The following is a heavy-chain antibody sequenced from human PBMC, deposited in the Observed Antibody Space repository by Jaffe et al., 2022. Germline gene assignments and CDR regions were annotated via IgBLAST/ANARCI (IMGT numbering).Heavy chain of an antibody. V-gene: IGHV3-43D*04. D-gene: IGHD5-12*01. Sequence: EVQLVESGGVVVQPGGSLRLSCAASGFTFDDYAMHWVRQAPGKGLEWVSLISWDGGSTYYADSVKGRFTISRDNSKNSLYLQMNSLRAEDTALYYCAKENKDGYNYYYFDYWGQGTLVTVSS. J-gene: IGHJ4*02. CDR3: AKENKDGYNYYYFDY. CDR2: ISWDGGST. CDR1: GFTFDDYA.